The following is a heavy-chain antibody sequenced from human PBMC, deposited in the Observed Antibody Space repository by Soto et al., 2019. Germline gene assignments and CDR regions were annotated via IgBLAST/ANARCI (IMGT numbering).Heavy chain of an antibody. CDR2: IYYSGST. CDR1: GGSISSGGYY. CDR3: ARDRGGITGTTKVYYYYYMDV. V-gene: IGHV4-31*03. J-gene: IGHJ6*03. Sequence: SETLSLTCTVSGGSISSGGYYWSWIRQHPGKGLEWIGYIYYSGSTYYNPSLKSRVTISVDTSKNQFSLKLGSVTAADTAVYYCARDRGGITGTTKVYYYYYMDVWGKGTTVTVSS. D-gene: IGHD1-7*01.